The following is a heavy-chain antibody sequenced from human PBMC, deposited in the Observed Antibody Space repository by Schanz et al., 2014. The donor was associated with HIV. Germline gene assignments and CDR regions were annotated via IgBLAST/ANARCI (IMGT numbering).Heavy chain of an antibody. CDR1: GGTFSIYA. J-gene: IGHJ6*02. V-gene: IGHV1-69*01. Sequence: QVQLVQSGAEVKKPGSSVKVSCKASGGTFSIYAISWVRQAPGQGLEWMGGIIPIFGTANYAQKFQGRVTIIADDSTSTAYMELSSLRSADTAVYFWAMAAFSSEYYYGMDVWGQGTTVTVSS. D-gene: IGHD3-3*02. CDR2: IIPIFGTA. CDR3: AMAAFSSEYYYGMDV.